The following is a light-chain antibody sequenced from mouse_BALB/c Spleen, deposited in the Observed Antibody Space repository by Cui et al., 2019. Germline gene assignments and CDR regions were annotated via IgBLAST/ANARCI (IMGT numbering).Light chain of an antibody. CDR1: QNVGTN. CDR3: QQYNSYPLT. V-gene: IGKV6-15*01. CDR2: SAS. J-gene: IGKJ2*01. Sequence: DIVMTQSQKFMSTSVGDRVRVICKASQNVGTNVAWYQQKPGQSPKALIYSASYRYSGVPDRFTGSGSGTDFTLTISNVQSEDLAEYFCQQYNSYPLTFGGGTKLEIK.